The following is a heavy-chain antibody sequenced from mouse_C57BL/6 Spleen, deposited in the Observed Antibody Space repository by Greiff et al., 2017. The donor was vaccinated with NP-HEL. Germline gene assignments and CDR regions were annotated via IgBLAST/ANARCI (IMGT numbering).Heavy chain of an antibody. Sequence: EVKLQESGPGLVKPSQSLSLTCSVTGYSFTSGYYWYWIRQFPGNKLEWMGYISYDGSNNYNPSLKNRISFTRDTSKNQFFLKLNSVTTEDTATYYCARAPGYYGSSYFDYWGQGTTLTVSS. V-gene: IGHV3-6*01. CDR1: GYSFTSGYY. J-gene: IGHJ2*01. CDR3: ARAPGYYGSSYFDY. CDR2: ISYDGSN. D-gene: IGHD1-1*01.